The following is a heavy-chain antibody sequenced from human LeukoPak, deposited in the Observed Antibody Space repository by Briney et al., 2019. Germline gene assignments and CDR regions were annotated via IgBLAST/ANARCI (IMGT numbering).Heavy chain of an antibody. Sequence: QPGGSLRLSCAASGFIFTDYGFHWVCQAPGKGLEWVAAIWSDATNMFYANSVKGRFFIQRDDYQNTVYLEMSSLRAEDTAVYYCAKDAQRGFDYSNSFQYWGQGSLVTVSS. J-gene: IGHJ4*02. CDR2: IWSDATNM. CDR3: AKDAQRGFDYSNSFQY. V-gene: IGHV3-33*06. CDR1: GFIFTDYG. D-gene: IGHD4-11*01.